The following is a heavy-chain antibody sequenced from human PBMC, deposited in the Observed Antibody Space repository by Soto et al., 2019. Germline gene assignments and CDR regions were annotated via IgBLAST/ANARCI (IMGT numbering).Heavy chain of an antibody. D-gene: IGHD3-9*01. J-gene: IGHJ2*01. CDR2: INDRGSS. V-gene: IGHV4-34*01. CDR1: GGSFSGYY. CDR3: ARESHDILTGPPWVWYFDL. Sequence: QVQLQQSGAGPVRPLETLSLTCGVSGGSFSGYYWAWICQPPAPGLEWIGEINDRGSSNYNHSLKSRVSISVDTSKNHYSLNLRSVTAAATAVYYCARESHDILTGPPWVWYFDLWGRGTLVTVSS.